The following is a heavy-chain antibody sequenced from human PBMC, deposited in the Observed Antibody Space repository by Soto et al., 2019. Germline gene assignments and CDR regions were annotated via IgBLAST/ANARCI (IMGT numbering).Heavy chain of an antibody. V-gene: IGHV1-69*12. CDR2: SIPIFGTA. CDR1: GGTFSSYA. Sequence: QVQLVQSGAEVKKPGSSVKVSCKASGGTFSSYAISWVRQAPGQGLEWMGGSIPIFGTANYAQKFQGRVTITADESTGTAYMELSSLRAEDTAVYYCARRTVTTGPSYYYYGMDVWGQGTTVTVSS. D-gene: IGHD4-17*01. J-gene: IGHJ6*02. CDR3: ARRTVTTGPSYYYYGMDV.